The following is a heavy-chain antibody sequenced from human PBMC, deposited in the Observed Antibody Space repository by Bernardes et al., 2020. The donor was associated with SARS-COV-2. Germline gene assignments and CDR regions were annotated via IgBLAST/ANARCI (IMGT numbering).Heavy chain of an antibody. Sequence: GGSLRLSCAASAFSVSDNYMNWVRQAPGKGLEWVSTLYSGGGANYADSVKGRFTTSRDSSNNIFFLQMNNLRVEDTALYFCAAGTSPPFDYWGQGTLVAVSS. CDR3: AAGTSPPFDY. D-gene: IGHD6-13*01. CDR2: LYSGGGA. CDR1: AFSVSDNY. J-gene: IGHJ4*02. V-gene: IGHV3-66*01.